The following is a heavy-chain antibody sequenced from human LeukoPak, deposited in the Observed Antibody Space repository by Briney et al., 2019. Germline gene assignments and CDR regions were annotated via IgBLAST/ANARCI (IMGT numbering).Heavy chain of an antibody. V-gene: IGHV3-23*01. CDR1: GITFSNYA. J-gene: IGHJ4*02. D-gene: IGHD5-18*01. CDR3: AGRVTGYSSGYVY. Sequence: GGSLRLSCVASGITFSNYAVSWVRQAPEKGLDWDSVISGSAHKIRYADSVKGRFTISRDNSENIVYLQMNNLRAEDTAVYYCAGRVTGYSSGYVYWGQGTLVTVSS. CDR2: ISGSAHKI.